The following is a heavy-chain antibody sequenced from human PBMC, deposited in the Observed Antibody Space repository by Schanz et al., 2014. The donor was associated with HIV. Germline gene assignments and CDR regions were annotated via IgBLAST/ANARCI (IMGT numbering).Heavy chain of an antibody. V-gene: IGHV1-69*01. D-gene: IGHD2-15*01. CDR2: IMPILGTA. CDR1: GYGYIFTTYY. J-gene: IGHJ4*02. CDR3: AREGGNLVEGGYFFDY. Sequence: QAQLVQSGAEVKKPGASVKISCKASGYGYIFTTYYMHWVRQAPGQGLEWMGGIMPILGTANYAQKLQGRVTITADESTSTAYMELSSLRLEDTAVYYCAREGGNLVEGGYFFDYWGQGTLVTVSS.